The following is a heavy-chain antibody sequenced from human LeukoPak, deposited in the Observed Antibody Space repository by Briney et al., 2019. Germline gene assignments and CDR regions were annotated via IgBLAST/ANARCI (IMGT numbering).Heavy chain of an antibody. J-gene: IGHJ6*03. V-gene: IGHV3-48*03. CDR1: GFTFSSYE. D-gene: IGHD3-10*01. CDR2: ISSSGSTI. Sequence: GGSLRLSCAASGFTFSSYEMNWVRQAPGKGLEWVSYISSSGSTIYYADSVKGRFTISRDNAKNSLYLQMNSLRAEDTAVYYCARKTYYYGSGEYYYYYYYMDVWGKGTTVTVSS. CDR3: ARKTYYYGSGEYYYYYYYMDV.